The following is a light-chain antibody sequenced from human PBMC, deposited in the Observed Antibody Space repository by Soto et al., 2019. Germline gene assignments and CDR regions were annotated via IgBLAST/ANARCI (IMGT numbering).Light chain of an antibody. V-gene: IGLV2-11*01. J-gene: IGLJ3*02. CDR2: DVT. CDR1: SSDVGGYDF. CDR3: CSYAGSYTLWV. Sequence: QSVLTQPRSVSGSPGQSVTISCTGTSSDVGGYDFVSWYQQHPGKAPKLMIFDVTKRPSGVPDRFSGSKSGNSASLTISGLQAADEADYYCCSYAGSYTLWVFGGGTKLTVL.